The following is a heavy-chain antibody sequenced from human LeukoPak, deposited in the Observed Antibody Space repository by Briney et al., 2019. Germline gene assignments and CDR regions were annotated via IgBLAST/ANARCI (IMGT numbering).Heavy chain of an antibody. CDR2: IYYSGST. V-gene: IGHV4-39*01. J-gene: IGHJ4*02. CDR3: ARQSPSRPFDY. CDR1: GGSISSSSYY. D-gene: IGHD6-13*01. Sequence: SETLSLTCTVSGGSISSSSYYWGWIRQPPGKGLEWIGSIYYSGSTYYNPSLKSRVTISVDTSKNQSSLKLSSVTAADTAVYYCARQSPSRPFDYWGQGTLVTVSS.